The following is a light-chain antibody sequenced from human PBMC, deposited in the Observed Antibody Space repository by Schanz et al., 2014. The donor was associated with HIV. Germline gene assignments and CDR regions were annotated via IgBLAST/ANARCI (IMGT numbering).Light chain of an antibody. V-gene: IGLV6-57*04. Sequence: NFMLTQPHSVSESPGKTVTISCTRSRGSIASNYVQWYHPPPGRGPTTVIYEDNQRPSGVPDRFSGSIDSSSNSASLTISGLKTEDEADYYCQSYDNSNRWVFGGGTKLTVL. J-gene: IGLJ3*02. CDR3: QSYDNSNRWV. CDR1: RGSIASNY. CDR2: EDN.